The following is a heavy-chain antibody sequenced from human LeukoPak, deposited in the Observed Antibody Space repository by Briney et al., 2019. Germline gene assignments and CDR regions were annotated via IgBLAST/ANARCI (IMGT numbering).Heavy chain of an antibody. J-gene: IGHJ4*02. CDR2: ISDDGSNK. D-gene: IGHD6-19*01. CDR1: GFTFSSYG. CDR3: AKGRGYSSGWYYFDY. Sequence: GGSLRLSCAASGFTFSSYGMHWVRQAPGKGLEWVAVISDDGSNKNYADSVGGRFTISRDNSKNTLYLQMNSLRAEDTAVYYCAKGRGYSSGWYYFDYWGQGTLVPLSS. V-gene: IGHV3-30*18.